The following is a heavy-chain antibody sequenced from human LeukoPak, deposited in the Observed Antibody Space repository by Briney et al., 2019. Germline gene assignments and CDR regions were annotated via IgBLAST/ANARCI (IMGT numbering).Heavy chain of an antibody. CDR3: ARDVGGAGSR. V-gene: IGHV3-74*01. J-gene: IGHJ4*02. CDR1: GFTFSRYW. Sequence: GESLRLSCAASGFTFSRYWMHWVRQAPGEGLVWVSRIDEHGTTIDYADSVRDRFTISRDNAKNTLYLHMNSLRAEDTAMYYCARDVGGAGSRWGQGSLITVSS. D-gene: IGHD3-10*01. CDR2: IDEHGTTI.